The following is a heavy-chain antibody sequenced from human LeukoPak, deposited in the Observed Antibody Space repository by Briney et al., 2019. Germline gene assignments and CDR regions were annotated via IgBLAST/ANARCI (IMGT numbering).Heavy chain of an antibody. Sequence: SETLSLTRTVSGGSISSYYWSWIRQPAGKGLGWIGRIYTSGSTNYNPSLKSRVTMSVDTSKNQFSLKLSSVTAADTAVYYCARDLIDGVYSDYYFDYWGQGTLVTVSS. CDR1: GGSISSYY. CDR3: ARDLIDGVYSDYYFDY. V-gene: IGHV4-4*07. CDR2: IYTSGST. D-gene: IGHD4-17*01. J-gene: IGHJ4*02.